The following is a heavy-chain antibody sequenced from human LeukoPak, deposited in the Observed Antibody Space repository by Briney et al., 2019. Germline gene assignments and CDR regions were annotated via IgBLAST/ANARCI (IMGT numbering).Heavy chain of an antibody. CDR3: ARDWGTSFDP. Sequence: TLSLTCTVSGGSISSGGYYWSWIQQPPGKGLEWIGYIYHSGSTYYNPSLKSRVTISVDRSKNQFSLKLSSVTAADTAVYYCARDWGTSFDPWGQGTLVTVSS. CDR2: IYHSGST. D-gene: IGHD3-16*01. CDR1: GGSISSGGYY. J-gene: IGHJ5*02. V-gene: IGHV4-30-2*01.